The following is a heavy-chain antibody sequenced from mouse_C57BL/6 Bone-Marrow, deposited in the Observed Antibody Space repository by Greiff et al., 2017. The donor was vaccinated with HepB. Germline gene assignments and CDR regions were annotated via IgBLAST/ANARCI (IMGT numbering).Heavy chain of an antibody. Sequence: VQLQQSGAELARPGASVKLSCKASGYTFTSYGISWVKQRTGQGLEWIGEIYPRSGNTYYNEKFKGKATLTADKSSSTAYMELRSLTSEDPAVYFCARGYPWFAYWGQGTLVTVSA. CDR2: IYPRSGNT. CDR1: GYTFTSYG. D-gene: IGHD2-14*01. CDR3: ARGYPWFAY. J-gene: IGHJ3*01. V-gene: IGHV1-81*01.